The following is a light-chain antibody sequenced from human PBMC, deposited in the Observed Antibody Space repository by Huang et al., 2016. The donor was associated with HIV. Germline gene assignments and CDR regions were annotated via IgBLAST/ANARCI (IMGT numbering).Light chain of an antibody. J-gene: IGKJ5*01. CDR1: QSVTS. CDR2: GAS. V-gene: IGKV3-15*01. CDR3: KQYNNWPSIT. Sequence: EIVMTQSPATLSVSPGERATLSCRASQSVTSLAWYQQKPGQTPRLLIYGASTRATGIPARFSGSGSGTDFTLTISSLQSEDFAVYYCKQYNNWPSITFGQGTRLEIK.